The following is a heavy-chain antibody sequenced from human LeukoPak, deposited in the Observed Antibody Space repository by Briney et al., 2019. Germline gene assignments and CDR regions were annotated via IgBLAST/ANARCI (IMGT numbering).Heavy chain of an antibody. CDR1: GFPFSASA. J-gene: IGHJ5*02. Sequence: GGSLRLSCAASGFPFSASAMTWVRQAPGQGLEWVSHILSTGTTYYADSMRGRLTSSRDNSKNTLYLLMTSLRADDTAVYYCATVKYDYGDPVGWFDPWGQGTLVTVSS. V-gene: IGHV3-23*01. D-gene: IGHD4-17*01. CDR3: ATVKYDYGDPVGWFDP. CDR2: ILSTGTT.